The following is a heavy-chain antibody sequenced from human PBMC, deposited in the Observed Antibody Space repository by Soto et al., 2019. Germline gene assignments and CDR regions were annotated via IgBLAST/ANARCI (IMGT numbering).Heavy chain of an antibody. CDR1: GDSISSYY. CDR3: ARGVATIDP. Sequence: ASETLSLXCSVSGDSISSYYWSWIRQPPGKGLEWIGYIYYSGSTNYNPSFKSRVTISVDTPKNQFSLKLTSVTAADTAVYYCARGVATIDPWGQGTLVTVSS. CDR2: IYYSGST. D-gene: IGHD5-12*01. V-gene: IGHV4-59*01. J-gene: IGHJ5*02.